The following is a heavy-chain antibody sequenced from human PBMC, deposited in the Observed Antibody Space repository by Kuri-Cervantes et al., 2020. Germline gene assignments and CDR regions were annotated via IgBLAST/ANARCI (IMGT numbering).Heavy chain of an antibody. CDR1: GGSFSGYY. V-gene: IGHV3-30*18. Sequence: GGSLRLSCAVYGGSFSGYYWSWIRQPPGKGLEWVAVISYDGSNKYYADSVKGRFTISRDNSKNTLYLQMNSLRAEDTAVYYCAKGYCSSTSCPPPIYYYYGMDVWGQGTTVTVSS. J-gene: IGHJ6*02. CDR2: ISYDGSNK. CDR3: AKGYCSSTSCPPPIYYYYGMDV. D-gene: IGHD2-2*01.